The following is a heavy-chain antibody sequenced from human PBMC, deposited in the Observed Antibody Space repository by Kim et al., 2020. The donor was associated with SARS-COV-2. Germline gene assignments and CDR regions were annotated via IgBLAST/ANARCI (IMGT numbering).Heavy chain of an antibody. V-gene: IGHV4-39*01. CDR2: IYYSGST. CDR3: ARHNGDFWTPYYYYYMDV. J-gene: IGHJ6*03. CDR1: GGSISSSSYY. D-gene: IGHD3-3*01. Sequence: SETLSLTCTVSGGSISSSSYYWGWIRQPPGKGLEWIGSIYYSGSTYYNPSLKSRVTISVDTSKNQFSLKLSSVTAADTAVYYCARHNGDFWTPYYYYYMDVWGNGTTVTVSS.